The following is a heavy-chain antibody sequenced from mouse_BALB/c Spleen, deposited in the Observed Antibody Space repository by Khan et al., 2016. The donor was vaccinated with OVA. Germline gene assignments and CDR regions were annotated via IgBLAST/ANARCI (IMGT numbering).Heavy chain of an antibody. CDR2: INTYTGEP. CDR1: GYTFTNYG. D-gene: IGHD2-14*01. V-gene: IGHV9-3-1*01. J-gene: IGHJ4*01. Sequence: QIQLVQSGPELKKPGETVKISCKASGYTFTNYGMNWVKQAPGKGLKWMGFINTYTGEPTYADDFKGRFAFSLETSARTAYLQINNLKNEDTSTYFCERVGYSGTMDYWGQGTSVTVSS. CDR3: ERVGYSGTMDY.